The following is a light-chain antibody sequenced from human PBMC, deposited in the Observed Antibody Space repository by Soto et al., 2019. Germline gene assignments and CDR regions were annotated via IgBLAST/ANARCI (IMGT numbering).Light chain of an antibody. CDR1: SSDVGGYNY. CDR2: EVS. Sequence: QSALTQPASVSGSPGQSITISCTGTSSDVGGYNYVSWYQQHPGKAPKLMIYEVSKRPSGVSNRFSGSKSGNTASLTISGIQAEDEADYYCSSYTASTTLFGGGTKLTVL. CDR3: SSYTASTTL. V-gene: IGLV2-14*01. J-gene: IGLJ2*01.